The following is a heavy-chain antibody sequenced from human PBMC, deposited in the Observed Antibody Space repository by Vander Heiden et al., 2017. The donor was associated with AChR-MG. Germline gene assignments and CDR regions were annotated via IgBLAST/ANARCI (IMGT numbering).Heavy chain of an antibody. D-gene: IGHD2-15*01. V-gene: IGHV2-5*02. CDR2: IYWDDDK. CDR1: GLSFTTSGLG. Sequence: QITLKESGPTLAKPTQTLPLTRTFSGLSFTTSGLGVAWVRPPPGKALEWLALIYWDDDKRYSPSLKSRVTITKDTSKNQVVLTMTNMDPVDTATYYCALKKGYCTGGSCYRGVFDYWCDGTLVAVSS. J-gene: IGHJ4*01. CDR3: ALKKGYCTGGSCYRGVFDY.